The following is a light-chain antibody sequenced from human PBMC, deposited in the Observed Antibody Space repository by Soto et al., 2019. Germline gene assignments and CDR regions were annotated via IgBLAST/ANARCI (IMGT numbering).Light chain of an antibody. Sequence: QSVLTQPPSASGTPGQRVTISCSGSRSSVGSNTVNWYQHLPGTAPKLLIYGNNHRPSGVPDRFSASKAGASASLAISGLQSEDEGDYYCAAWDASLGGFYVFGSGTKVTAL. CDR3: AAWDASLGGFYV. CDR2: GNN. J-gene: IGLJ1*01. CDR1: RSSVGSNT. V-gene: IGLV1-44*01.